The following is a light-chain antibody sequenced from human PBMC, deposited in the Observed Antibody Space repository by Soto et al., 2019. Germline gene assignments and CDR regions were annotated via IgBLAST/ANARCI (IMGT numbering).Light chain of an antibody. CDR3: QQYNSYPWT. V-gene: IGKV1-5*01. CDR2: DAS. J-gene: IGKJ1*01. Sequence: DFQMTQSPSTLSASVVDRVTITCRASQNIRSRLAWFQQKPGKAPKLLIYDASSLESGVPSRFSGSGSGTEFALTISSLQPDDFATYYCQQYNSYPWTFGQGTKVDIK. CDR1: QNIRSR.